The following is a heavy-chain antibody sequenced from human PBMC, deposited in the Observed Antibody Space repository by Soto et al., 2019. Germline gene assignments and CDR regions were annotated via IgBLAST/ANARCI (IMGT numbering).Heavy chain of an antibody. CDR3: ARDSGGGYSFGETDY. CDR2: IYYSGST. V-gene: IGHV4-61*01. D-gene: IGHD5-18*01. J-gene: IGHJ4*02. Sequence: QVQLRESGPGLVKASETLSLTCTVSGGSVSSNSYWWNWIRQPPGKGLEWIGNIYYSGSTTYNPSLKSRVTISVDKSKNQFSLKLSSVTAADTAVYYCARDSGGGYSFGETDYWGQGTLVTVSS. CDR1: GGSVSSNSYW.